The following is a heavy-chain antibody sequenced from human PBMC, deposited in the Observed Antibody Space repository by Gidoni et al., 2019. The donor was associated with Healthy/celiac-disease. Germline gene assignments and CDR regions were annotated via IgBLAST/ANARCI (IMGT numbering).Heavy chain of an antibody. Sequence: EVQMVESGGGLVQPGRSLRLSCAASGFTFSDYAMPWVRQAPGKGLEWVSGISWNSGSIGYADSVKGRFTISRDNAKNSLYLQMNSLRAEDTALYYCAKGNGGIDYYYGMDVWGQGTTVTVSS. CDR2: ISWNSGSI. V-gene: IGHV3-9*01. CDR1: GFTFSDYA. D-gene: IGHD2-8*01. CDR3: AKGNGGIDYYYGMDV. J-gene: IGHJ6*02.